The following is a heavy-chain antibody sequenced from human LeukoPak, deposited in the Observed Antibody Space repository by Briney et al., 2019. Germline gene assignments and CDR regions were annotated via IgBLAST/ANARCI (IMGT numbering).Heavy chain of an antibody. J-gene: IGHJ4*02. CDR2: ISSSGSTI. D-gene: IGHD6-19*01. CDR1: GFTFSDYY. CDR3: ARDHLSGDFDY. V-gene: IGHV3-11*01. Sequence: GGSLRLSCATSGFTFSDYYMSWVRQAPGKGLEWVSYISSSGSTIYYADSVKGRFTISRDNAKNSLYLQMNSLRAEDTAVYYCARDHLSGDFDYWGQGTLVTVSS.